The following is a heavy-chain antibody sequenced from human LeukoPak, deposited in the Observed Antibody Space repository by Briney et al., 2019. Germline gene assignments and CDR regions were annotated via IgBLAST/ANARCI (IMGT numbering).Heavy chain of an antibody. CDR1: VYTLTELS. D-gene: IGHD2-2*02. CDR2: FDTEDGET. V-gene: IGHV1-24*01. Sequence: GASVNVSFTFSVYTLTELSMHWVRQAPGKGLEWLGGFDTEDGETIYAQKFQGRVTMTEDTSTDTAYMELSSLRSEDTAVYYCATSRIVVVPAAIGPLIDYWGQGTLVTVSS. J-gene: IGHJ4*02. CDR3: ATSRIVVVPAAIGPLIDY.